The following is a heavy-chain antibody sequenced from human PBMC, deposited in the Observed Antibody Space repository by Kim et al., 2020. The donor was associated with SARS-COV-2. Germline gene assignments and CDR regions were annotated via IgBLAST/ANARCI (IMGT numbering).Heavy chain of an antibody. CDR3: TTRYSGSYSDYYYGMDV. V-gene: IGHV3-15*01. Sequence: GGSLRLSCAASGFTFSNAWMSWVRQAPGKGLEWVGRIKSKTDGGTTDYAAPVKGRFTISRDDSKNTLYLQMNSLKTEDTAVYYCTTRYSGSYSDYYYGMDVWGQGTTVTVSS. CDR2: IKSKTDGGTT. J-gene: IGHJ6*02. CDR1: GFTFSNAW. D-gene: IGHD1-26*01.